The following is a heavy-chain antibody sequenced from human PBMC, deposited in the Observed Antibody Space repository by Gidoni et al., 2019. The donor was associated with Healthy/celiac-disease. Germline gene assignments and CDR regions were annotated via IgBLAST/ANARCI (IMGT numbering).Heavy chain of an antibody. D-gene: IGHD2-2*01. Sequence: QVQLVEPGGGVVQPGRSLRLSCAASGFTFSSYAMHWVRQAPGKGLEWVAVISYDGSNKYYADSVKGRFTISRDNSKNTLYLQMNSLRAEDTAVYYCAREHLQDIVVEPGRGMDVWGQGTTVTVSS. CDR3: AREHLQDIVVEPGRGMDV. CDR2: ISYDGSNK. J-gene: IGHJ6*02. V-gene: IGHV3-30*04. CDR1: GFTFSSYA.